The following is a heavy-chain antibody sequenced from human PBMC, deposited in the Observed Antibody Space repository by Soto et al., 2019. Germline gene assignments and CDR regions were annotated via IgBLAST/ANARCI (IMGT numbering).Heavy chain of an antibody. CDR1: GFTFSSHA. D-gene: IGHD3-22*01. CDR3: AKFYYYDSSGYSHY. Sequence: GGSLRLSCAASGFTFSSHAMNWVRQAPGKGLECVSTICCSGSNKYYADSVKGRFTISRDNSKNTLYLQMNSLRAEDTAVYYCAKFYYYDSSGYSHYWGQGTLVTVSS. V-gene: IGHV3-23*01. CDR2: ICCSGSNK. J-gene: IGHJ4*02.